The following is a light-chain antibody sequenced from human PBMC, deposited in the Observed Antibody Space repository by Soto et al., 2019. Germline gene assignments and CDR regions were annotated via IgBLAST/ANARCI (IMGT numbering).Light chain of an antibody. CDR2: DVS. CDR1: SSDVGGYNY. J-gene: IGLJ1*01. V-gene: IGLV2-14*01. CDR3: SSYTSSSTPLWV. Sequence: QSALTQPASVSGSPGQSITISCTGTSSDVGGYNYVSWYQQHPVKAPKLMIYDVSNRPSGVSNRFSGSKSGNTASLTISGLQAEDEADYYCSSYTSSSTPLWVFGTGTKLTVL.